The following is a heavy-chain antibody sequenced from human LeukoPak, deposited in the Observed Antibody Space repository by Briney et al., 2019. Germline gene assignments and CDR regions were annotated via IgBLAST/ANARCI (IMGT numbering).Heavy chain of an antibody. CDR1: GFTLSSYS. J-gene: IGHJ4*02. Sequence: GGSLRLSCAASGFTLSSYSMNWVRQAPGKGLEWVSYITSSSSTIHYADSVKGRFTISRDNSKNTLYLQMNSLRAEDTAVYYCARDTKSYSYSSGWFDYWGQGTLVTVSS. V-gene: IGHV3-48*01. CDR3: ARDTKSYSYSSGWFDY. D-gene: IGHD6-19*01. CDR2: ITSSSSTI.